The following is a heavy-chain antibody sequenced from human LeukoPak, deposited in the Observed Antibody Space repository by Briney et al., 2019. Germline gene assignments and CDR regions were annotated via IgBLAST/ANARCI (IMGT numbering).Heavy chain of an antibody. D-gene: IGHD2-21*02. CDR2: IYHSGTT. CDR3: AKCRGGDCYGAFDI. Sequence: PSGTLSLTCAVSGGSISSSNWWSWVRQPPGKALEWMGEIYHSGTTNYNPSLKSRVTISIDNSKNQFSLKLSSVTAADTAVYYCAKCRGGDCYGAFDIWGQGTMVTVSS. J-gene: IGHJ3*02. V-gene: IGHV4-4*02. CDR1: GGSISSSNW.